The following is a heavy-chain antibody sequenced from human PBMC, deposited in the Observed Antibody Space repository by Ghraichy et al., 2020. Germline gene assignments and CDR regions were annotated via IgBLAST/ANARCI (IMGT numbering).Heavy chain of an antibody. V-gene: IGHV3-48*02. CDR3: ARDRSLNGDHRGY. D-gene: IGHD4-17*01. J-gene: IGHJ4*02. CDR2: ISSSSSTI. Sequence: GGSLRLSCAASGFTFSSYSMNWVRQAPGKGLDCVSYISSSSSTIYYADSVKGRFTISRDNAKNSLYLQMNSLRDEDTAVYYCARDRSLNGDHRGYWGQGTLVTVSS. CDR1: GFTFSSYS.